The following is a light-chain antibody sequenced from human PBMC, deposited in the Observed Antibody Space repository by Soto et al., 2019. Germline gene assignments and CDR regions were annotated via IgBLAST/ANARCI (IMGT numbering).Light chain of an antibody. CDR1: ESVSSSF. CDR2: RTS. Sequence: EVVLTQSPGTLSLSPGERATLSCRASESVSSSFLTWYQQKPGQAPRLLIYRTSNRVTGIPDRFSGSGSGKDFTLTISRLEPEEFAVYFCQHYGNSLWTLGQGTKVDIK. V-gene: IGKV3-20*01. J-gene: IGKJ1*01. CDR3: QHYGNSLWT.